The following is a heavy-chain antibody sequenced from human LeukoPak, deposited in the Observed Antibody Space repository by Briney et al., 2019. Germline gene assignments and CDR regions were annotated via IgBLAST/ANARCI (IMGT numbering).Heavy chain of an antibody. CDR2: IKSKTDGGTT. CDR3: TTDTYDSGVYYPQH. D-gene: IGHD3-22*01. Sequence: PGGSLRLSCAASGFTFSSYALSWVRQAPGKGLEWVGRIKSKTDGGTTDYAAPVNGRFTISRDDSKNTLYLQMNSLKTEDTAVYYCTTDTYDSGVYYPQHWGHGTLVTVSS. V-gene: IGHV3-15*01. J-gene: IGHJ1*01. CDR1: GFTFSSYA.